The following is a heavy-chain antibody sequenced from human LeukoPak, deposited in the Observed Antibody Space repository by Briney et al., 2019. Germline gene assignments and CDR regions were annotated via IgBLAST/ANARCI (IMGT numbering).Heavy chain of an antibody. CDR1: GGSISSYY. D-gene: IGHD3-22*01. CDR3: ARDFDYYDSSGYYYVGSVRFDY. V-gene: IGHV4-59*01. CDR2: IYYSGST. Sequence: SETLSLTCTVSGGSISSYYWSWIRQPPGKGLEWIGYIYYSGSTNYNPSLKSRVTISVDTSKNQFSLKLSSVTAADTAVYYCARDFDYYDSSGYYYVGSVRFDYWGQGTLVTVSS. J-gene: IGHJ4*02.